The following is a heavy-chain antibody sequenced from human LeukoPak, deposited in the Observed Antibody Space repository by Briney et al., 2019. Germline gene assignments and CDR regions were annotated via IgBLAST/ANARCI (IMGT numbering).Heavy chain of an antibody. CDR1: GGTFSSYA. D-gene: IGHD2-2*01. V-gene: IGHV1-69*13. J-gene: IGHJ6*02. CDR3: AGCSSTSCYYYYGMDV. CDR2: IIPIFGTA. Sequence: GASVKVSCKASGGTFSSYAISWVRQAPGQGLEWMGGIIPIFGTANYAQTFQGRVTITADESTSTAYMELSSLRSEDTAVYYCAGCSSTSCYYYYGMDVWGQGTTVTVSS.